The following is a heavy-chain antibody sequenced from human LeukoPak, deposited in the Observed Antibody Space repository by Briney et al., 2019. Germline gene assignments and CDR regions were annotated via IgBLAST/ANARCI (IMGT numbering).Heavy chain of an antibody. CDR2: IYYSGST. V-gene: IGHV4-31*03. D-gene: IGHD6-13*01. CDR1: GGSISSGGYY. Sequence: SETLSLTCTVSGGSISSGGYYWSWIRQHPGKGLGWIGYIYYSGSTYYNPSLKSRVTISVDTSKNQFSLKLSSVTAADTAVYYCARVGFIAAAGTLDYWGQGTLVTVSS. J-gene: IGHJ4*02. CDR3: ARVGFIAAAGTLDY.